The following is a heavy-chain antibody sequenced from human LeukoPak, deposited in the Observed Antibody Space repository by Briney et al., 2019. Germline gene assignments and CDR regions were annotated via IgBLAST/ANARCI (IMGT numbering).Heavy chain of an antibody. V-gene: IGHV3-48*04. J-gene: IGHJ3*02. CDR1: GFTFSSYS. D-gene: IGHD1-26*01. CDR3: ARDQSGHIAGGTDAFEI. Sequence: GGSLRLSCAASGFTFSSYSMSWVRQAPGKGPEWVSYISGRSSIIYYADSVKGRFTISRDNAKNSLYLQMTGLRAEDTAVYYCARDQSGHIAGGTDAFEIWGQGTMVTVSS. CDR2: ISGRSSII.